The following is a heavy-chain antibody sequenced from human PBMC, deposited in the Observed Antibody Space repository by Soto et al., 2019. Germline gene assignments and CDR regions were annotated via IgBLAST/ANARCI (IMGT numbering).Heavy chain of an antibody. CDR1: GFTFSSNG. CDR2: IWYDGSNK. V-gene: IGHV3-33*01. Sequence: ESGGGVVQPGRSLRLSCTASGFTFSSNGMHWVRQAPGKGLEWVAVIWYDGSNKYYGDFVKGRFTISRDNSKNTLYLQMNSLRAEDTAVYYCARWGNNKILDYWGQGTLVTVSS. D-gene: IGHD3-16*01. CDR3: ARWGNNKILDY. J-gene: IGHJ4*02.